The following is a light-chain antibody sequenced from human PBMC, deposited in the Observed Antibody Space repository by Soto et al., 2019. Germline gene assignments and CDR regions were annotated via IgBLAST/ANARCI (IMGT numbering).Light chain of an antibody. J-gene: IGLJ1*01. CDR3: QVWDSSSDGV. CDR2: DGS. V-gene: IGLV3-21*02. Sequence: SYELTQPPSVSMAPGQTARITCGGNNIGSKSVHWYQQKPGQAPVLVVYDGSDRPSGIPERFSGSNSGNTATLTISRVEAGDEADYYCQVWDSSSDGVFGTGTKVTVL. CDR1: NIGSKS.